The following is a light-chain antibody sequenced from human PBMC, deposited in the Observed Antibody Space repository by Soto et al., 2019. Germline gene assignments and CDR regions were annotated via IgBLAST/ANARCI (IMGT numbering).Light chain of an antibody. CDR3: SSYAGSDNFYV. Sequence: QSVLTQPPSASRSPGQSVTISCTGSNSHVGGYNYVSWLQQYPGKAPKLIIYEVTKRPSGVPDRFSGSKSGNTASLTVSGLQAEDEADYYCSSYAGSDNFYVFGSGTKLTVL. J-gene: IGLJ1*01. CDR2: EVT. V-gene: IGLV2-8*02. CDR1: NSHVGGYNY.